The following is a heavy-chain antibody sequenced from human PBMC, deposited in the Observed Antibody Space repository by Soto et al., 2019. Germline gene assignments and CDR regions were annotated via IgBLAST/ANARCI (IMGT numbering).Heavy chain of an antibody. V-gene: IGHV4-34*01. J-gene: IGHJ5*02. Sequence: PSETLSLTCAVYGGSFSGYYLSWIRQPPGKGLEWIGEINHSGSTNYNPSLKSRVTISVDTSKNQFSLKLSSVTAADTAVYYCARATKTRRISRIWFDPWGQGTLVTVSS. CDR1: GGSFSGYY. CDR3: ARATKTRRISRIWFDP. CDR2: INHSGST.